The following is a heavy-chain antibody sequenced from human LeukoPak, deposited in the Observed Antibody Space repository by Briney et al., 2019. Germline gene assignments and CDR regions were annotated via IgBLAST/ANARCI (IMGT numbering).Heavy chain of an antibody. CDR3: ARVGREYSSGWYGDPHYGMDV. CDR1: GGSISSYY. J-gene: IGHJ6*02. V-gene: IGHV4-59*01. D-gene: IGHD6-19*01. CDR2: INYSGST. Sequence: SETLSLTCTVSGGSISSYYWTWIRQPPGKGLEWIGYINYSGSTNYSPSLKSRVTISVDTSKNHFSLNLRSVTAADTAVYYCARVGREYSSGWYGDPHYGMDVWGQGTTVTVSS.